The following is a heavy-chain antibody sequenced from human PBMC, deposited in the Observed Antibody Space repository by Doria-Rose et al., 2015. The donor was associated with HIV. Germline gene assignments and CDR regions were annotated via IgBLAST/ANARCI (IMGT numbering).Heavy chain of an antibody. CDR3: ARARNYGFPHFFDF. Sequence: QVQLQESGPGLVRPSQTLSLTCTVSGDSISSGDSFWSWIRQPPGKGPEWIGYISSSGTTYYYSSLRGRLTISLDASKNQLSLNLNSVTAADTAVYYCARARNYGFPHFFDFWGQGTLVTVSS. D-gene: IGHD3-10*01. V-gene: IGHV4-30-4*01. J-gene: IGHJ4*02. CDR1: GDSISSGDSF. CDR2: ISSSGTT.